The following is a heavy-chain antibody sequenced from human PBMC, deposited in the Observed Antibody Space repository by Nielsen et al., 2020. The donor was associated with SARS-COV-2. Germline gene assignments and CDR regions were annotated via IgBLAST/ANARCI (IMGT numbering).Heavy chain of an antibody. CDR2: IIPIFGTA. CDR1: GYTFTSYA. J-gene: IGHJ5*02. V-gene: IGHV1-69*13. CDR3: ARDGVWYGILTGYPRWFDP. D-gene: IGHD3-9*01. Sequence: SVKVSCKASGYTFTSYAISWVRQAPGQGLEWMGGIIPIFGTANYAQKFQGRVTITADESTSTAYMELSSLRSEDTAVYYCARDGVWYGILTGYPRWFDPWGQGTLVTVSS.